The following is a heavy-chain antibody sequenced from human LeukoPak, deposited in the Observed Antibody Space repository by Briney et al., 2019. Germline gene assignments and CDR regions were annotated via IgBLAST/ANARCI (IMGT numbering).Heavy chain of an antibody. CDR3: ARAGFTAGKNWFDP. V-gene: IGHV4-59*01. CDR1: GGSICRYF. D-gene: IGHD3-10*01. CDR2: IYYSGST. J-gene: IGHJ5*02. Sequence: PSETLWLTWTVSGGSICRYFWSWIRQTPGKGLELIGYIYYSGSTNYNPSLQSRVTMSVDTSKNQFSLKLRSVTAADTAVYFCARAGFTAGKNWFDPWGQGTLVTVYS.